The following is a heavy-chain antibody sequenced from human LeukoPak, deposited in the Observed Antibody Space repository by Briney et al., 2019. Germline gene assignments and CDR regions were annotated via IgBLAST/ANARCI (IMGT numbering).Heavy chain of an antibody. V-gene: IGHV1-18*01. Sequence: GASVKVSCKASGYTFTSYGISWVRQAPGQGLEWMGGISAYNGNTNYAQKLQGRVTMTTDTSTSTAYMELRSLRSDDTAVYYCARGRPFSGYDTFDYWGQGTLVTVSA. D-gene: IGHD5-12*01. CDR3: ARGRPFSGYDTFDY. CDR1: GYTFTSYG. CDR2: ISAYNGNT. J-gene: IGHJ4*02.